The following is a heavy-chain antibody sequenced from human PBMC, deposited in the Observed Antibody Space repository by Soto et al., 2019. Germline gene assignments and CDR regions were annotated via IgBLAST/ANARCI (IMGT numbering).Heavy chain of an antibody. Sequence: QVQLVESGGGVVQHGTSLRLSCAPSGFTFSSYVMHWVRQAPGKGLEWVAVVHYDGTKKYYADSVRGRFTISRDNSENILYLQMNSLRPDDTAVYFCARETSYDFWSGPQTMDVWGQGTTVTVSS. CDR1: GFTFSSYV. D-gene: IGHD3-3*01. CDR3: ARETSYDFWSGPQTMDV. V-gene: IGHV3-33*01. J-gene: IGHJ6*02. CDR2: VHYDGTKK.